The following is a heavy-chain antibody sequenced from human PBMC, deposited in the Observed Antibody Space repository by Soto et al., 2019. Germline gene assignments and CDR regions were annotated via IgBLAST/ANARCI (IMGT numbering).Heavy chain of an antibody. CDR2: SHHSGST. V-gene: IGHV4-4*02. Sequence: WWSWVRQSPGKGLEWIGESHHSGSTSYNPSLKSRVTISVDKSRNQFPLTLNSVTAADTAVYYCARRDYYGSGRFFFDYWGQGTLVTVSS. CDR1: W. J-gene: IGHJ4*02. D-gene: IGHD3-10*01. CDR3: ARRDYYGSGRFFFDY.